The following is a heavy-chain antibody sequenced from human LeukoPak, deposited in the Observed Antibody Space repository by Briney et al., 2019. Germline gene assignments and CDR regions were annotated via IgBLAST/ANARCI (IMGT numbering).Heavy chain of an antibody. J-gene: IGHJ4*02. D-gene: IGHD2-2*01. CDR1: GYTFTSYG. CDR2: ISAYNGNT. CDR3: ARELGYCSSTTCYPLDY. Sequence: GASVKVSCKASGYTFTSYGISWVRQAPGQGLEWMGWISAYNGNTNYAQKVQGRVTMTTDTSTSTAYMELRSLRSDDTAVYYCARELGYCSSTTCYPLDYWGQGTLVTVSS. V-gene: IGHV1-18*01.